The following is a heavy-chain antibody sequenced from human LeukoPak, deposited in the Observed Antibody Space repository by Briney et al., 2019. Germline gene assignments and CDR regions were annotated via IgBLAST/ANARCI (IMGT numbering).Heavy chain of an antibody. V-gene: IGHV3-21*05. J-gene: IGHJ4*02. D-gene: IGHD1-26*01. CDR2: ISSSSSEI. CDR1: GFTFSSYS. Sequence: PGGSLRLSCAASGFTFSSYSMNWVRQAPGKGLEWVSYISSSSSEIYYADYVKGRFTISRDNAKNSLYLQMNSLRARDTAVYYCAKDQGSGAMDSFDYWGRGTLVTVSS. CDR3: AKDQGSGAMDSFDY.